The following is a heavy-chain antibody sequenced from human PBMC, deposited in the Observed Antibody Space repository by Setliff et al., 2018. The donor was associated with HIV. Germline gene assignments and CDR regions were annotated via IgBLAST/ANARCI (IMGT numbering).Heavy chain of an antibody. CDR2: IYYTGST. CDR3: ARGVRYYFDY. J-gene: IGHJ4*02. V-gene: IGHV4-59*12. Sequence: SETLSLTCTVSGASISNYFWSWIRQPPGKGLEWIGYIYYTGSTNYNPSLKSRVTISVDRFRNQFSLQLRSVTAADTAVYYCARGVRYYFDYWGQGTLVTVST. CDR1: GASISNYF.